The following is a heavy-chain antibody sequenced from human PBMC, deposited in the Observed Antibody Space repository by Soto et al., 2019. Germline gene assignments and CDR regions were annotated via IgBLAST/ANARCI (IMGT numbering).Heavy chain of an antibody. Sequence: GGSLRLYCAASGFTFSSYAMSWVRQAPGKGLEWVSAISGSGGSTYYADSVKGRFTISRDNSKNTLYLQMNSLRAEDTAVYYCAKLIAGGGWGYWGQGTLVPVSS. CDR3: AKLIAGGGWGY. D-gene: IGHD3-16*01. V-gene: IGHV3-23*01. CDR2: ISGSGGST. J-gene: IGHJ4*02. CDR1: GFTFSSYA.